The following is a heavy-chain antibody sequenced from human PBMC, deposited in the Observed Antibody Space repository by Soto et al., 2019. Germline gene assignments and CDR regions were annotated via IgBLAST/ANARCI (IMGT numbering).Heavy chain of an antibody. V-gene: IGHV5-51*01. CDR3: AKGEWSYCRGGSCYYFDY. J-gene: IGHJ4*02. CDR1: GYSFTNYW. CDR2: TYPGDSDT. D-gene: IGHD2-15*01. Sequence: PGESLKISCKGSGYSFTNYWIGWVRQMPGKGLEWMGITYPGDSDTRYSPSFQGQVTISADESISTAYLQWSSLKASDTAMYYCAKGEWSYCRGGSCYYFDYWGQGTVVTVSS.